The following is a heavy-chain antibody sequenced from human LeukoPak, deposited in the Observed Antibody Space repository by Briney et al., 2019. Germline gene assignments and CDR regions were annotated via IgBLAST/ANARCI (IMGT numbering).Heavy chain of an antibody. CDR3: ARHGGSIDY. CDR1: GGSISSYY. CDR2: IYYSGSS. Sequence: SETLSLTCTVSGGSISSYYWRWIRQPPGKGLEWIGDIYYSGSSNYNPSLKSRVTISVDTSKNQFSLKLSSVTAADTAVYYCARHGGSIDYWGQGTLVTVSS. J-gene: IGHJ4*02. V-gene: IGHV4-59*08. D-gene: IGHD1-26*01.